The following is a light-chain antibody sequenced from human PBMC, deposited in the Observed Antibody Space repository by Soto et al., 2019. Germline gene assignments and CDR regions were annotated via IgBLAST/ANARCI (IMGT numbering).Light chain of an antibody. CDR1: QSVSNSF. Sequence: EIVLTQSPGTLSLSPGEGATLSCRASQSVSNSFLAWYQHTPGQAPRLLTYDATSRPTGIPDRFRGSGSGTDFSLTISRLEPEDFAVYYCQQYGTSPHTFGQGTKVEIK. J-gene: IGKJ2*01. CDR3: QQYGTSPHT. V-gene: IGKV3-20*01. CDR2: DAT.